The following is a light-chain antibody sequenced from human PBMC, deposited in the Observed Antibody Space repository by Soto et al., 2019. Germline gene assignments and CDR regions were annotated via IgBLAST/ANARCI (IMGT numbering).Light chain of an antibody. CDR1: QSVNSVY. J-gene: IGKJ1*01. Sequence: EIVLTQSPGTLSLSPGERATLSCRASQSVNSVYLAWYQQKPGQPPRLLIYGASSRATGIPDRFSGSGSGTDFTLTISRLEPDDFAVYYGQQLGSSQWTFGQGTKVET. CDR2: GAS. CDR3: QQLGSSQWT. V-gene: IGKV3-20*01.